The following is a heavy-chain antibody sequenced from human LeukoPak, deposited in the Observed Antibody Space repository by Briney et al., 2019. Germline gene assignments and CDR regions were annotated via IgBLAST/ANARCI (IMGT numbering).Heavy chain of an antibody. D-gene: IGHD4-11*01. CDR1: GGSISSYY. V-gene: IGHV4-4*07. J-gene: IGHJ6*03. Sequence: SETLSLTCTVSGGSISSYYWSWIRQPAGKGLEWIGRIYTSGSTNYNPSLKSRVTMSVDTSKNQFSLKLSSVTAADTAVYYCARVRPPDYKGYYYYMDVWGKGTTVTVSS. CDR3: ARVRPPDYKGYYYYMDV. CDR2: IYTSGST.